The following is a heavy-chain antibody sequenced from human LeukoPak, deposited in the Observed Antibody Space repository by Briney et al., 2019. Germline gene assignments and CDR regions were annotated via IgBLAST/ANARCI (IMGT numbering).Heavy chain of an antibody. Sequence: GASVKVSCKASGYTFTSYAMNWVRQAPGQGLEWMGWINTNTGNPTYAQGFTGRFVFSLDTSVSTAYLQTSSLKAEDTAVYYCARAVDVVVTAILGYWGQGTLVTVSS. CDR2: INTNTGNP. V-gene: IGHV7-4-1*02. D-gene: IGHD2-21*02. CDR3: ARAVDVVVTAILGY. J-gene: IGHJ4*02. CDR1: GYTFTSYA.